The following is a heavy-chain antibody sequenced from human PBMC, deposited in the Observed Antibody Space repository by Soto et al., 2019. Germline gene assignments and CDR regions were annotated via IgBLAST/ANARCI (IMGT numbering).Heavy chain of an antibody. D-gene: IGHD2-2*01. J-gene: IGHJ6*02. CDR3: ARIDCSSTSCYGQHYYYYGMDV. CDR1: GFTFSSYS. V-gene: IGHV3-21*01. CDR2: ISSSSSYI. Sequence: PGGSLRLCCAASGFTFSSYSMNWVRQAPGKGLEWVSSISSSSSYIYYADSVKGRFTISRDNAKNSLYLQMNSLRAEDTAVYYCARIDCSSTSCYGQHYYYYGMDVWGQGTTVTVSS.